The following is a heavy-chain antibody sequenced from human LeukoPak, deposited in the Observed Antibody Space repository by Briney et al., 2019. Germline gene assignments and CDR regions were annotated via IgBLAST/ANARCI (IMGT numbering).Heavy chain of an antibody. V-gene: IGHV3-48*04. J-gene: IGHJ5*02. D-gene: IGHD2-15*01. CDR1: GFTFSSYS. Sequence: GGSLRLSCAASGFTFSSYSMNWVRQAPGKGLEWVSYISSSSSTIYYADSVKGRFTISRDNAKNSLYLQMNSLRAEDTAVYYCARDRCSGGSCYPTEVHWFDPWGQGTLVTVSS. CDR3: ARDRCSGGSCYPTEVHWFDP. CDR2: ISSSSSTI.